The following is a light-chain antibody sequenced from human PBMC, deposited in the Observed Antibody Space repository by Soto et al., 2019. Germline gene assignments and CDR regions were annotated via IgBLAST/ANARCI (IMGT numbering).Light chain of an antibody. V-gene: IGKV1-5*03. Sequence: DIQMTQPPSTLSGSVGDRVTITWGASQTISSWLAWYQQKPGKAPKLLIYKASTLKSGVPSRFSGSGSGTEFTLTISSLQPDDFATYYCQHYNSYSEAFGQGTKVDIK. CDR2: KAS. J-gene: IGKJ1*01. CDR1: QTISSW. CDR3: QHYNSYSEA.